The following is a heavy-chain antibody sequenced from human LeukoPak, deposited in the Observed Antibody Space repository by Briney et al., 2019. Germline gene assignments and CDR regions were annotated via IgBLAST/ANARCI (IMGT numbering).Heavy chain of an antibody. CDR3: ARGGSRPSYYDICSGLDY. V-gene: IGHV4-59*01. J-gene: IGHJ4*02. CDR1: GGSISSYY. Sequence: PPETLSLTCTVSGGSISSYYWSWIRPPPGEGLEWIWYIYYSGSTNYNPSLKSRVTISVDTSKNQFSLKVSSVTAADAAVYYCARGGSRPSYYDICSGLDYWGQGTLVTVSS. D-gene: IGHD3-3*01. CDR2: IYYSGST.